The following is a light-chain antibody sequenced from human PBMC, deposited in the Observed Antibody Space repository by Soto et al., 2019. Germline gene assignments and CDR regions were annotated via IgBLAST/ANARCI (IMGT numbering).Light chain of an antibody. CDR2: DAA. CDR3: QQTSSAPFT. CDR1: QNINTY. V-gene: IGKV1-39*01. J-gene: IGKJ3*01. Sequence: DIQMTQSPYSLSAAVGDRVTIACRASQNINTYLNWYQQKPGKAPKLLIFDAASLQSGVPSRFSGGGSRTDFTLTITSLQPEDFAPYYCQQTSSAPFTFCPGTKVHIK.